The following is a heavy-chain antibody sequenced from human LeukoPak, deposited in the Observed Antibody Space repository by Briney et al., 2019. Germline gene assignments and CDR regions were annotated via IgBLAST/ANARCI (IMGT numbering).Heavy chain of an antibody. V-gene: IGHV3-21*01. J-gene: IGHJ4*02. Sequence: PGGSLRLSCAASGFTFSSYSMNWIRHAPGKGLEWVSSISVCGEFIYYGNSVKGRGTISRDNGKNSLYLQMNSVSPEDMAVYYCARYDSHGYHFFDSWGRGTLVTVSS. CDR1: GFTFSSYS. D-gene: IGHD3-22*01. CDR3: ARYDSHGYHFFDS. CDR2: ISVCGEFI.